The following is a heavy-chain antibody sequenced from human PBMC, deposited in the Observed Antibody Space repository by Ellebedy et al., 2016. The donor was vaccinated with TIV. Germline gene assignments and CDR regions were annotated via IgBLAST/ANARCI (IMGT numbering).Heavy chain of an antibody. J-gene: IGHJ4*02. D-gene: IGHD6-13*01. CDR2: IDSDGTIT. CDR3: ARDLAAAGKSAY. CDR1: GFTFSSYW. V-gene: IGHV3-74*01. Sequence: PGGFLRLSCAASGFTFSSYWMHWVRQAPGKGLVWVSRIDSDGTITSYADSVKGRFTISRDKAKNTLYLQMNSLRAVDTAVYYCARDLAAAGKSAYWGQGTLVTVSS.